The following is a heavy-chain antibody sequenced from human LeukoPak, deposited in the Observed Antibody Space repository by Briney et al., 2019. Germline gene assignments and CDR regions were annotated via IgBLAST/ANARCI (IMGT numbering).Heavy chain of an antibody. Sequence: SVKVSCKTSGYTFTTFGISWVRQAPGQGLEWMGGIIPIFGTANYAQKFQGRVTITADESTSTAYMELSSLRSEDTAVYYCVGGAPNWGFDFWGQGTLVTVSS. CDR3: VGGAPNWGFDF. J-gene: IGHJ4*02. D-gene: IGHD7-27*01. CDR2: IIPIFGTA. CDR1: GYTFTTFG. V-gene: IGHV1-69*13.